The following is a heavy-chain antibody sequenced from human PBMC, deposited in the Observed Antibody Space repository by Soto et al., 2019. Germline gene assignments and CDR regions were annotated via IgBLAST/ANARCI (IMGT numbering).Heavy chain of an antibody. V-gene: IGHV3-74*01. D-gene: IGHD3-10*02. CDR3: ARDVPHNWFDS. CDR1: RGAFGDYW. CDR2: INRDANDI. Sequence: EVQLVESGGGLVQLGGSLRLSCEASRGAFGDYWMHWVRQAPGKGLVWVSRINRDANDIIYADSVKGRFTASRDNAKNVVFLQMISLIVEEAAVYYFARDVPHNWFDSWGQGTLVTVSS. J-gene: IGHJ5*01.